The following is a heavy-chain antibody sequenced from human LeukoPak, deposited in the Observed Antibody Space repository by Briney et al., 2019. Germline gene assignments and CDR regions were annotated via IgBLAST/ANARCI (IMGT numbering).Heavy chain of an antibody. CDR1: GGSFSGYY. CDR2: INHSGST. J-gene: IGHJ5*02. CDR3: ARGYYYGSGSYYLWFDP. V-gene: IGHV4-34*01. Sequence: SETLSLTCAVYGGSFSGYYWSWIRQPPGKGLEWIGEINHSGSTNYNPSLKSRVTISVDTSKNQFSLKLSSVTAADTAVYYCARGYYYGSGSYYLWFDPWGQGTLVTVSS. D-gene: IGHD3-10*01.